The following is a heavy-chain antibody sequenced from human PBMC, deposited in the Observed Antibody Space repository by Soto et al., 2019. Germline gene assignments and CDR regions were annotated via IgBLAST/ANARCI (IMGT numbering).Heavy chain of an antibody. CDR2: IYPGDSDT. V-gene: IGHV5-51*01. Sequence: GESLKISCNGSGYSFTSYWIGWVRQMPGKGLEWMGIIYPGDSDTRYSPSFQGQVTISADKSISTAYLQWSSLKASDTAMYYCARPYYDFWSGPDYWGQGTLVTVSS. CDR1: GYSFTSYW. D-gene: IGHD3-3*01. CDR3: ARPYYDFWSGPDY. J-gene: IGHJ4*02.